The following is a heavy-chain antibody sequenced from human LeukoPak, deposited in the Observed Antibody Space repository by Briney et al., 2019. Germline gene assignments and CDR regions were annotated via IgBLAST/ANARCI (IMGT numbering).Heavy chain of an antibody. CDR1: GFTFSSHW. D-gene: IGHD6-13*01. CDR3: ARDVWQQLMD. CDR2: INKDGSNK. V-gene: IGHV3-7*01. J-gene: IGHJ4*02. Sequence: GGSLRLSCAVSGFTFSSHWMTWVRQAPGRGPECVANINKDGSNKYYVDSVKGRFTISRDNAKNSLYLQMNSLRAEDTAVYYCARDVWQQLMDWGQETLVTVSS.